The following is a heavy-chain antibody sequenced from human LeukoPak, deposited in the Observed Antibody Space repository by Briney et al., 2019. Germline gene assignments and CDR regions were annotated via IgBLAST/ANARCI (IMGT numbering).Heavy chain of an antibody. CDR1: GYSFTNYW. V-gene: IGHV5-51*01. Sequence: GESLKISCMGSGYSFTNYWIGWVRQVPGSGLEWMGVIYPSDSDTRYSPSLQGQVTISADKSIDTAYLQWSSLKASDTAMYYGARQRDSGFDFDSWGQGTLVTVSS. CDR3: ARQRDSGFDFDS. CDR2: IYPSDSDT. J-gene: IGHJ4*02. D-gene: IGHD5-12*01.